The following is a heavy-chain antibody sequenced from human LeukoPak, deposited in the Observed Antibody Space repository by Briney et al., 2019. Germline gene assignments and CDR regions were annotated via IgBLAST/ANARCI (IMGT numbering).Heavy chain of an antibody. Sequence: PGGSLRLSCAASGFTFSDYYMSWIRQASGKGLEWVSYISSSGSTIYYADSVKGRFTISRDNAKNSLYLQMNSLRAEDTAVYYCARDVGGGSSYWFDPWGQGTLVTVSS. CDR3: ARDVGGGSSYWFDP. CDR2: ISSSGSTI. V-gene: IGHV3-11*04. J-gene: IGHJ5*02. D-gene: IGHD6-6*01. CDR1: GFTFSDYY.